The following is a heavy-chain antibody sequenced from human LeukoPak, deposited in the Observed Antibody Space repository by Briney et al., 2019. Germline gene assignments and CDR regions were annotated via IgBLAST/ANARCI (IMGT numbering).Heavy chain of an antibody. CDR1: SFTINDHA. CDR3: AKGAATMGDC. V-gene: IGHV3-23*01. J-gene: IGHJ4*02. Sequence: PGGSLRLSCAASSFTINDHAMRWVRQAPGKGLEWVSGISSSGGSTYYADSVKGRFTISSDNSKNTLYLRMHRLRGEHTAVYYWAKGAATMGDCWGQGILVTVS. D-gene: IGHD5-12*01. CDR2: ISSSGGST.